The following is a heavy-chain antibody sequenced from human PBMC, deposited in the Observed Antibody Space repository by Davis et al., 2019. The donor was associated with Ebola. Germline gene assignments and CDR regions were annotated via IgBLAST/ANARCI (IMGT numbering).Heavy chain of an antibody. CDR2: IFSGGST. CDR3: ATGETYYYESSGYYNS. CDR1: GFSFNTYG. Sequence: PGGSLRLSCAASGFSFNTYGMHWVRQAPGKGLEWVSVIFSGGSTHYADSVKGRFTISRDNSKNTLYLQMSSLRAEDTAVYYCATGETYYYESSGYYNSWGQGTLVTVSS. V-gene: IGHV3-53*01. J-gene: IGHJ5*02. D-gene: IGHD3-22*01.